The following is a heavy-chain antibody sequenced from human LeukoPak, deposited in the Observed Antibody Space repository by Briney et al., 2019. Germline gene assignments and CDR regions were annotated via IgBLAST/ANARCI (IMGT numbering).Heavy chain of an antibody. J-gene: IGHJ4*02. D-gene: IGHD5/OR15-5a*01. Sequence: SETLSLTCTVSGGSISSYYWSWIRQPPGKDREWIAFIFYSGSTHYNPSLTSRVTISVDTSKNQFSLKLTSVTAADTAVYYCARHSVASPHYFDYWGQGALVTVSS. V-gene: IGHV4-59*08. CDR3: ARHSVASPHYFDY. CDR2: IFYSGST. CDR1: GGSISSYY.